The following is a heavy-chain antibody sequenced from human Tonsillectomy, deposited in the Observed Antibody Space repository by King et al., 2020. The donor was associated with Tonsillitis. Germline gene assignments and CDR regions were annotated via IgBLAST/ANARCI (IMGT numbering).Heavy chain of an antibody. CDR2: INPSGGST. J-gene: IGHJ3*02. D-gene: IGHD2-21*02. CDR3: ARALAIVVVTANSNLKSDAFDI. V-gene: IGHV1-46*01. Sequence: VQLVESGAEVKKPGASVKVSCKASGYTFTSYYMHWVRQAPGQGLEWMGIINPSGGSTSYAQKFQGRVTMTRDTSTSTVYMELSSLRSEDTAVYYCARALAIVVVTANSNLKSDAFDIWGQGTMVTVSS. CDR1: GYTFTSYY.